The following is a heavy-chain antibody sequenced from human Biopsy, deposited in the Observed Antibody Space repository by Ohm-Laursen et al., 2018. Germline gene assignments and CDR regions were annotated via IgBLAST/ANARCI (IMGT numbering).Heavy chain of an antibody. Sequence: LSLTCAAPGFTFDDYAMHWVRQAPGKGLEWVSGISWNSDSIGYADSVKGRFTISRDNAKKSLYLQMNSLRAEDTALYYCAKDRYTGKYYYYYGMDVWGQGTTVSVSS. D-gene: IGHD1-14*01. V-gene: IGHV3-9*01. J-gene: IGHJ6*02. CDR1: GFTFDDYA. CDR2: ISWNSDSI. CDR3: AKDRYTGKYYYYYGMDV.